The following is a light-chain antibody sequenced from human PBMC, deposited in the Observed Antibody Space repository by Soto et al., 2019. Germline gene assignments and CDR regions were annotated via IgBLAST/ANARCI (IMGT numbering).Light chain of an antibody. V-gene: IGKV3-15*01. Sequence: EIFMTQSPATLSVSPLERATLSCRASQSVSSKLAWFQQKPGQAPSLLIYGVSTRATGVPVRFSGSGSGTEFTLTIKSLQSEAFAVYYCQQYNKCPQTFGKGTXVDIK. CDR2: GVS. CDR1: QSVSSK. CDR3: QQYNKCPQT. J-gene: IGKJ2*01.